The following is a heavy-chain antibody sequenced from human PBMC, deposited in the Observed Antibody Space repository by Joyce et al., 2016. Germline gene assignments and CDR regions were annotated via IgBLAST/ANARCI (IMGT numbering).Heavy chain of an antibody. CDR2: TYYRSKWYN. CDR3: ASGRRYFDV. V-gene: IGHV6-1*01. Sequence: QVQLQQSGPGLVRPSQTLSLTCAISGDSVSTNSAAWNWIRQSPSRGREWLGRTYYRSKWYNDFAVSVKSRIIINPDTSKNQVSLKLKSVTPEDTAVYYCASGRRYFDVWGRGTVVTVSS. J-gene: IGHJ2*01. CDR1: GDSVSTNSAA.